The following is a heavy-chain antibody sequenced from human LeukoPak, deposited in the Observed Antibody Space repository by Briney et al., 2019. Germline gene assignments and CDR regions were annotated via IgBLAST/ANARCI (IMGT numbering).Heavy chain of an antibody. CDR1: GFTFSSFS. D-gene: IGHD2-2*01. CDR3: ARPPYQLLDRDAFDI. J-gene: IGHJ3*02. V-gene: IGHV3-74*01. Sequence: GRSRRLAWAAAGFTFSSFSVNWVRQAPGKGMGWVSRINSDGSSTSYADSVKGRFTISRDNAKNTLYLQMNSLRAEDTAVCYCARPPYQLLDRDAFDIWGQGTMVTVSS. CDR2: INSDGSST.